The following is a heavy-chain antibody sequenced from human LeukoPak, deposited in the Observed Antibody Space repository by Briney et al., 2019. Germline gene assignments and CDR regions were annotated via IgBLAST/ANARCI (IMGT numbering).Heavy chain of an antibody. CDR3: ARAWDSRASRYFDL. J-gene: IGHJ2*01. Sequence: SETLSLTCTVSGGSISSGDYYWSWIRQPPGKGLEWIGYIYYSGSTYYNPSLKSRVTISVDTSKNQFSLKLSSVTAADTAVYYCARAWDSRASRYFDLWGRGTLVTVSS. V-gene: IGHV4-30-4*01. D-gene: IGHD3-22*01. CDR1: GGSISSGDYY. CDR2: IYYSGST.